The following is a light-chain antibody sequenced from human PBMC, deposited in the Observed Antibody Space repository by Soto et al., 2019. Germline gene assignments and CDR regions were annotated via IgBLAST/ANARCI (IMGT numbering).Light chain of an antibody. CDR1: SSNIGNNY. CDR2: DNN. V-gene: IGLV1-51*01. Sequence: QSVLTQPPSVSAAPGQKVTISCSGSSSNIGNNYVSWYQQLPGTAPKLLIYDNNNQPSGIPDRFSGSKSGTSATLGITGLQTGDEADDYCGTWYSSIRAFWVFGGGTKVTVL. J-gene: IGLJ3*02. CDR3: GTWYSSIRAFWV.